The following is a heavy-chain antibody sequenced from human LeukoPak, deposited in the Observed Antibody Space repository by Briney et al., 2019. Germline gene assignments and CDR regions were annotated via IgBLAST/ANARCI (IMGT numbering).Heavy chain of an antibody. CDR2: INHSGST. D-gene: IGHD4-17*01. J-gene: IGHJ5*02. CDR3: ALTTVTTRPNWFDP. CDR1: GGSFSGYY. V-gene: IGHV4-34*01. Sequence: SETLSLTCAVYGGSFSGYYWSWIRQPPGKGREWIGEINHSGSTNYNPSLKSRVTISVDTSKNQFSLKLSSVTAADTAVYYCALTTVTTRPNWFDPWGQGTLVTVSS.